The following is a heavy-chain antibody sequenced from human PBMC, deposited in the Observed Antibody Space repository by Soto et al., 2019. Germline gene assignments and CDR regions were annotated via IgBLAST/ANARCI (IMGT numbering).Heavy chain of an antibody. CDR1: GFTFDDNA. V-gene: IGHV3-9*01. CDR2: INWKSDI. D-gene: IGHD2-15*01. CDR3: ARGSKDSYPGSRIFDF. J-gene: IGHJ4*02. Sequence: SLRLSCAVSGFTFDDNAMHWVRQAPEKGLEWVSGINWKSDIGYADSVRGRFTISRDNSKNTLYLQMSSLRAEDSAVYYCARGSKDSYPGSRIFDFWGRGTLVTVSS.